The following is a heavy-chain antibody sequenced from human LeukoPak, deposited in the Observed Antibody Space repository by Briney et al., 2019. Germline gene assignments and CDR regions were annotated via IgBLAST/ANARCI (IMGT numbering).Heavy chain of an antibody. Sequence: PGGSLGLSCAASGFSFDDYAMHWVRQAPGRGLEWVSAISWNSETIGYADSVKGRFTISRDNAKNSLYLQMNSLRVEDTAFYYCANTRGYSYGSARLEFDYWGQGTLVAVSS. J-gene: IGHJ4*02. D-gene: IGHD5-18*01. CDR1: GFSFDDYA. CDR3: ANTRGYSYGSARLEFDY. V-gene: IGHV3-9*01. CDR2: ISWNSETI.